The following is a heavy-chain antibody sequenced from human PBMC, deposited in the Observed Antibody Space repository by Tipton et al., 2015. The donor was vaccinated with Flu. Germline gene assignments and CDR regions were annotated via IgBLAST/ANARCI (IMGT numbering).Heavy chain of an antibody. D-gene: IGHD1-7*01. Sequence: TLSLTCLVSGDSINSGGYYWSWVRQSPGKGLEWIGYISHTGSAFYNPSLESRVSISVDTSKVFSLKLTSVTVADAARYYCAGWNYVDDNRGQIYFDYWGRGLFVGVSS. V-gene: IGHV4-31*03. CDR2: ISHTGSA. CDR3: AGWNYVDDNRGQIYFDY. CDR1: GDSINSGGYY. J-gene: IGHJ4*02.